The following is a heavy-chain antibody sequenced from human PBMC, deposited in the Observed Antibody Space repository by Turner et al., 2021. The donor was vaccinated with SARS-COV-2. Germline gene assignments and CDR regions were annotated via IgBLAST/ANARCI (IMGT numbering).Heavy chain of an antibody. CDR2: ITPILGRA. D-gene: IGHD3-22*01. V-gene: IGHV1-69*04. CDR1: GLTFSSYA. Sequence: QLQLVQSGPEVKKPGPSVKVSCKASGLTFSSYAINWVRRAPGQGLEWMGRITPILGRANYAQKYKGRVTITADKSTSTAYMELGSLRSEDTAVYYCARANFYYYDSSGYQYYFDYWGQGTLVTVSS. CDR3: ARANFYYYDSSGYQYYFDY. J-gene: IGHJ4*02.